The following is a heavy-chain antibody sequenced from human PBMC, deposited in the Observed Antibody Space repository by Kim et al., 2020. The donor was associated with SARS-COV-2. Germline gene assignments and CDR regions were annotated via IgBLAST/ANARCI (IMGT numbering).Heavy chain of an antibody. CDR3: AREAAVAGRNFDY. J-gene: IGHJ4*02. D-gene: IGHD6-19*01. Sequence: DAQKLQGRGTINWDTSTSTVYMELSDLRSDDTAVYYCAREAAVAGRNFDYWGQGTLVAVST. V-gene: IGHV1-46*04.